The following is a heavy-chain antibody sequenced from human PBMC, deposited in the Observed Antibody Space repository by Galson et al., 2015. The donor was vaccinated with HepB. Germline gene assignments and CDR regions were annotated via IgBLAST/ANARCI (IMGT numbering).Heavy chain of an antibody. J-gene: IGHJ3*02. CDR3: ARGGSFDI. CDR2: ISSSDGEI. V-gene: IGHV3-11*01. Sequence: SLRLSCAASGFTFSNYYMSWIRQAPGKGLEWISYISSSDGEISYADSVQGRFTISRDNAKNSLYLQLNNLRLDDTAVYYCARGGSFDIWGQGTRVTVSS. CDR1: GFTFSNYY. D-gene: IGHD3-16*01.